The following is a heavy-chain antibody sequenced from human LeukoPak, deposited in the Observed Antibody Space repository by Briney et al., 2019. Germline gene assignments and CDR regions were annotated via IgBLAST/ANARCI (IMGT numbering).Heavy chain of an antibody. CDR2: IKSKTDGGTT. V-gene: IGHV3-15*01. CDR1: GFTFSNAW. CDR3: TTDSKVATISYYYYYGMDV. D-gene: IGHD5-12*01. J-gene: IGHJ6*02. Sequence: GGSLRLSCAASGFTFSNAWMTWVRQAPGKGLEWVGRIKSKTDGGTTDYAAPVKGRFTISRDDSKNTLYLQMNSLKTEDTAVYYCTTDSKVATISYYYYYGMDVWGQGTTVTGSS.